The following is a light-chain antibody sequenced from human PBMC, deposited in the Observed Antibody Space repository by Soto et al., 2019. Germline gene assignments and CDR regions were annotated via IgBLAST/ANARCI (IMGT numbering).Light chain of an antibody. V-gene: IGKV3-20*01. Sequence: EIVLTQSPGTLSLSPGERATLSCRASQSVSSSYLAWYQQKPGQAPRLLIYGASSRATGIPDRFSGSGSGTDCTLTISRLEPEDFAVYYCQQYGISPRTFGQGTKLEIK. CDR2: GAS. J-gene: IGKJ2*01. CDR1: QSVSSSY. CDR3: QQYGISPRT.